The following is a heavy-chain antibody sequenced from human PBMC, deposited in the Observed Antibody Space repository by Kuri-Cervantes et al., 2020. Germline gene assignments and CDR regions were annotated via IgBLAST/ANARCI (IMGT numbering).Heavy chain of an antibody. V-gene: IGHV4-34*01. CDR1: GGSINNYY. D-gene: IGHD3-22*01. Sequence: SETLSLTCTVSGGSINNYYWSWIRQPPGKGLEWIGEINDSGGAYYNPSLKTRVTMSVDTSKKQFSLKLNSVTAADTAVYYCARERGEPYYYDSSGLSSFRHWGQGTLVTVSS. CDR2: INDSGGA. CDR3: ARERGEPYYYDSSGLSSFRH. J-gene: IGHJ1*01.